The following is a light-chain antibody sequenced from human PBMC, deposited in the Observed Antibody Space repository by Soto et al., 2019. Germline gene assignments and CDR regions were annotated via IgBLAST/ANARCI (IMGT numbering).Light chain of an antibody. CDR2: GAF. CDR3: QQYGSSSFA. J-gene: IGKJ3*01. CDR1: QSISSTY. V-gene: IGKV3-20*01. Sequence: EIVLTQSPGTLSVSPGERATLFCRARQSISSTYLAWYQKKPGQAPRLLLYGAFNRATVIPDRFSGSGSGTDFTLTISRLEPEDCAFYYCQQYGSSSFAFGPGTKVEIK.